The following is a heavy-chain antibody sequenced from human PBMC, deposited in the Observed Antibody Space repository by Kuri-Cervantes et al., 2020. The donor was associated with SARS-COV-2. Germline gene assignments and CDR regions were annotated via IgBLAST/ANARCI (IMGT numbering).Heavy chain of an antibody. V-gene: IGHV1-8*01. CDR3: AGGSLRRITIFGVVIISYMDV. CDR2: MNPNSGNT. Sequence: ASVKVSCKASGYTFTSYDINWVRQATGQGLEWMGWMNPNSGNTGYAQKFQGRVTMTRNTSISTAYMELSSLRSEDTAVYYCAGGSLRRITIFGVVIISYMDVWGKGTTVTVSS. CDR1: GYTFTSYD. J-gene: IGHJ6*03. D-gene: IGHD3-3*01.